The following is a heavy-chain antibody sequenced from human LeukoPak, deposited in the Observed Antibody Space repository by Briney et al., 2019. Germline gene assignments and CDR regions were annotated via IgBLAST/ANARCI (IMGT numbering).Heavy chain of an antibody. CDR2: ISSSDDTT. Sequence: GSLRLSCAASGFTISTYAMSWVRQAPGKGLEWVSAISSSDDTTYSADSVKGRFTISRDNAKNSLYLQMNSLRAEDTAVYYCARDLGYSSGPNYWGQGTRVTVSS. CDR3: ARDLGYSSGPNY. D-gene: IGHD6-19*01. CDR1: GFTISTYA. V-gene: IGHV3-23*01. J-gene: IGHJ4*02.